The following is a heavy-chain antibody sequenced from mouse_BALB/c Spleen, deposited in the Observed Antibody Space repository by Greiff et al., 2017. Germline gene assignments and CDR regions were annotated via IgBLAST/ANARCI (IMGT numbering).Heavy chain of an antibody. CDR3: ARHEYGNYVPWCAY. J-gene: IGHJ3*01. Sequence: EVQRVESGGGLVQPGGSLKLSCAASGFTFSSYTMSWVRQTPEKRLEWVAYISNGGGSTYYPDTVKGRFTISRDNAKNTLYLQMSSLKSEDTAMYYCARHEYGNYVPWCAYWGQGTLVTVSA. CDR1: GFTFSSYT. D-gene: IGHD2-10*02. CDR2: ISNGGGST. V-gene: IGHV5-12-2*01.